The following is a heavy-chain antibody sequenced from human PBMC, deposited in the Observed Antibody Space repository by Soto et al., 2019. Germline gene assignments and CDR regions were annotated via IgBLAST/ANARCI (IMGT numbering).Heavy chain of an antibody. J-gene: IGHJ6*02. CDR3: ARDARGYCSSTSCYRDYYYGMDV. V-gene: IGHV1-18*01. CDR2: ISAYNGNT. Sequence: QVPLVQSGAEVKKPGASVKVSCKASGYTFTSYGISWVRQAPGQGLEWMGWISAYNGNTNYAQKLQGRVTMTTDTSTSTAYMELRSLRSDDTAVYYCARDARGYCSSTSCYRDYYYGMDVWGQGTTVTVSS. CDR1: GYTFTSYG. D-gene: IGHD2-2*02.